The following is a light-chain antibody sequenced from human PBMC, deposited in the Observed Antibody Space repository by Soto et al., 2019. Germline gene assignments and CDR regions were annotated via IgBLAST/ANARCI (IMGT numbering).Light chain of an antibody. CDR2: KAS. J-gene: IGKJ1*01. Sequence: DIQMTQSPSTLSASVGDRVTITCRATQSISNSLAWYQQKRGKAPKLLIYKASSLESGVPSRFSGSGSGTEFTLTITILQPDDFATYYCQQYASFWTFGQGTKVEIK. V-gene: IGKV1-5*03. CDR3: QQYASFWT. CDR1: QSISNS.